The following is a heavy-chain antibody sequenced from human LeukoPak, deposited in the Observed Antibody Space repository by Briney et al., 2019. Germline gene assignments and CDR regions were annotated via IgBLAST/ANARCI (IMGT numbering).Heavy chain of an antibody. CDR3: AVRGGLIDY. V-gene: IGHV4-59*08. J-gene: IGHJ4*02. D-gene: IGHD3-10*01. Sequence: SETLSLTCTVSGGSISSYYWSWIRQPPGKELGWIGYIYYSGSTNYNPSLKSRVTISVDTSKNQFSLKLSSVTAADTAVYYCAVRGGLIDYWGQGTLVTVSS. CDR1: GGSISSYY. CDR2: IYYSGST.